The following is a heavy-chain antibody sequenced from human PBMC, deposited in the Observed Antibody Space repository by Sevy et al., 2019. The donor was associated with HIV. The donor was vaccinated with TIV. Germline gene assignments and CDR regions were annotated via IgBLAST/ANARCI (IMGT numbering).Heavy chain of an antibody. CDR2: ISYDGSNK. D-gene: IGHD3-22*01. Sequence: GGSLRLSCAASGFTFSSYGMHWVRQAPGKGLEWVAVISYDGSNKYYADSVKGRFTISRDNSKNTLYLQMNSLRAEDTAVYYCANGGYYYDRVDLTHKSSYFDYWGQGTLVTVSS. J-gene: IGHJ4*02. CDR1: GFTFSSYG. V-gene: IGHV3-30*18. CDR3: ANGGYYYDRVDLTHKSSYFDY.